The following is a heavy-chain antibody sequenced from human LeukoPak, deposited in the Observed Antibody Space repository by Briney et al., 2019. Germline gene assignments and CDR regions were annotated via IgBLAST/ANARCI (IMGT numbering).Heavy chain of an antibody. CDR1: GGSLSSGGYY. D-gene: IGHD3-10*01. CDR2: IYYSGST. Sequence: PSQTLSLTCTDSGGSLSSGGYYWSWIRQHPGKGLEWIGYIYYSGSTYYNPSLKTRVTISVDTSKNQFSLKLSSVTAADTAVYYCSRSYYYGSGSYYWFDPWGQGTLVTVSS. V-gene: IGHV4-31*03. CDR3: SRSYYYGSGSYYWFDP. J-gene: IGHJ5*02.